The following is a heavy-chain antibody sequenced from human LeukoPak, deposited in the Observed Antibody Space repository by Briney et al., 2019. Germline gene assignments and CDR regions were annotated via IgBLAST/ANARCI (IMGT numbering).Heavy chain of an antibody. J-gene: IGHJ4*02. CDR1: GGSFSGYY. Sequence: TSETLSLTCAVYGGSFSGYYWSWIRQPPGKGLEWIGEINHSGSTNYNPSLKSRVTISVDTSKNQFSLKLSSVTAADTAVYYCARRSRNYYDSSGYYYLYYFDYWAREPWSPSPQ. D-gene: IGHD3-22*01. CDR2: INHSGST. CDR3: ARRSRNYYDSSGYYYLYYFDY. V-gene: IGHV4-34*01.